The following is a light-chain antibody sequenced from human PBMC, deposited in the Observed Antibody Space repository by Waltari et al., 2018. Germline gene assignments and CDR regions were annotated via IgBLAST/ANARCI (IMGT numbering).Light chain of an antibody. J-gene: IGKJ1*01. Sequence: EIVLTQSPGTLSLSPGERATLSCRASQRVSSSYLAWYQQKPGQAPRLLIYGAASRATGIPDRFSGSGSGTDFTLTISRLEPEEFAVYYCQQYGSSPTFGQGTKVEIK. CDR3: QQYGSSPT. CDR1: QRVSSSY. CDR2: GAA. V-gene: IGKV3-20*01.